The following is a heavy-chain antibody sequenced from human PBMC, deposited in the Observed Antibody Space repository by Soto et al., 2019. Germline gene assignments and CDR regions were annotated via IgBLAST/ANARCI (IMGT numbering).Heavy chain of an antibody. D-gene: IGHD4-4*01. CDR1: GGTFSSYA. V-gene: IGHV1-69*12. J-gene: IGHJ6*02. CDR3: AREEYSNFYYSHYGMDV. CDR2: IIPIFGTA. Sequence: QVQLVQSGAEVKKPGSSVKVSCKASGGTFSSYAISWLRQAPGQGLEWMGGIIPIFGTAKYAQNFQGRVTITADESTSTAYMELSSLRSEDTAVYYCAREEYSNFYYSHYGMDVWGQGTTVTVSS.